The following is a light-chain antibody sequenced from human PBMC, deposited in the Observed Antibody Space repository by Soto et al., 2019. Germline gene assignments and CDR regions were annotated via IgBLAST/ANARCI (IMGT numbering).Light chain of an antibody. Sequence: DIQMTQSPSSLSASVGDRVSITCRASQSVTRDLNWYQQKPGKAPKLLIYAASSLQSGVPSRFSGSGSRTDFTLTISSLQPEDFATYFCQQSYITPWTFGRGTTLEI. CDR3: QQSYITPWT. J-gene: IGKJ1*01. CDR1: QSVTRD. CDR2: AAS. V-gene: IGKV1-39*01.